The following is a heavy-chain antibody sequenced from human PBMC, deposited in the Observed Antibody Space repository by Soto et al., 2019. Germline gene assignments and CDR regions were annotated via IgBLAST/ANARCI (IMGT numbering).Heavy chain of an antibody. CDR1: GGTFSSYA. Sequence: QVQLVQSGAEVQKPGSSVKVSCKAPGGTFSSYAISWVREAPGQGLEWMGGIIPIFGTAKYAQKFQGRVTITSDESTSTGYMELSSLRSEDTAVYYCARSQGGSSSLDIYYYYYYGMDVWGQGTTVTVFS. CDR3: ARSQGGSSSLDIYYYYYYGMDV. V-gene: IGHV1-69*01. CDR2: IIPIFGTA. J-gene: IGHJ6*02. D-gene: IGHD2-15*01.